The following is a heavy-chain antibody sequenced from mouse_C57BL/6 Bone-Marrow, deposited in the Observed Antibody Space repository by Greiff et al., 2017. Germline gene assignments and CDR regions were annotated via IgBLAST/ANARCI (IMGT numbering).Heavy chain of an antibody. CDR3: ARDDSSATGFAY. V-gene: IGHV5-4*01. CDR2: ISDGGSYT. J-gene: IGHJ3*01. CDR1: GFTFSSYA. D-gene: IGHD3-2*02. Sequence: EVKLVESGGGLVKPGGSLKLSCAASGFTFSSYAMSWVRQTPEKRLEWVATISDGGSYTYYPDNVKGRFTISRDNAKNNLYLQMSHLKSEDTAMYYCARDDSSATGFAYWGQGTLVTVSA.